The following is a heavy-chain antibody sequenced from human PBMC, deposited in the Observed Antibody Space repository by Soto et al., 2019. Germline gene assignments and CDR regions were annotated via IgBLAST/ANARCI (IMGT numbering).Heavy chain of an antibody. D-gene: IGHD3-22*01. CDR2: ISSSSSTI. J-gene: IGHJ4*02. CDR1: GFTFSSYS. V-gene: IGHV3-48*02. CDR3: ARGWYLGGYYQKTFDY. Sequence: GGSLRLSCAASGFTFSSYSMNWVRQAPGKGLEWVSYISSSSSTIYYADSVKGRFTISRDNAKNSLYLQMNSLRDEDTAVYYCARGWYLGGYYQKTFDYWGQGTLVTVSS.